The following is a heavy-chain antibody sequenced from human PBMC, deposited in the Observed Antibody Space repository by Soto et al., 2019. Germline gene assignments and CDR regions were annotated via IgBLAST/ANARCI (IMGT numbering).Heavy chain of an antibody. CDR1: GYTFTKYG. CDR3: VREAEVAGTVYFKY. Sequence: ASVKVSCKASGYTFTKYGFRWVRLAPGQGLEWMGWTSAYNGNTHYAQKLQGRVSMTRDTSTSTAHMELRSLRSDDTAVYYCVREAEVAGTVYFKYWGQGTLVTVSS. CDR2: TSAYNGNT. V-gene: IGHV1-18*01. D-gene: IGHD6-19*01. J-gene: IGHJ1*01.